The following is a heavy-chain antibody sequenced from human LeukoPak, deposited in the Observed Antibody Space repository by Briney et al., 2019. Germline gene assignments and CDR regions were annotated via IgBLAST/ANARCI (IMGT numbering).Heavy chain of an antibody. V-gene: IGHV3-30-3*01. CDR3: ARPLYGYGGWFDP. J-gene: IGHJ5*02. D-gene: IGHD5-18*01. CDR2: ISYDGSNK. Sequence: GGSLRLSCAASGFTFSSYAMHWVRQAPGKGLEWVAVISYDGSNKYYADSVKGRFTISRDNSKNTLYLQMNSPTAEDTAVYYCARPLYGYGGWFDPWGQGTLVTVSS. CDR1: GFTFSSYA.